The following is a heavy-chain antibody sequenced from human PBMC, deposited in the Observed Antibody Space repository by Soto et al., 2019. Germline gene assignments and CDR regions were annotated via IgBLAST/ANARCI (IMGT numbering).Heavy chain of an antibody. Sequence: ASVKVSCKASGYTFTGYHMHWVRQAPGQGLEWMGWINPNSGGTNYAQKFQGRVTMTRDTSISTAYMELSRLRSDDTAVYYCARDMTRTVVPYFDFWGQGTLVTVSS. V-gene: IGHV1-2*02. CDR1: GYTFTGYH. J-gene: IGHJ4*02. CDR3: ARDMTRTVVPYFDF. D-gene: IGHD1-7*01. CDR2: INPNSGGT.